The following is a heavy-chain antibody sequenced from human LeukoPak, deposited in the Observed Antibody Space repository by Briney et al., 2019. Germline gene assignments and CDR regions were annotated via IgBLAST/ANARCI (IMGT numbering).Heavy chain of an antibody. J-gene: IGHJ5*02. V-gene: IGHV5-51*01. D-gene: IGHD3-10*01. CDR2: IYPGDSDT. Sequence: PGESLKISCKGSGYSFSTYWIGWVRQRPGKGLEWMGIIYPGDSDTRYSPSFQGQVTISADKSISTAYLQWSSLKASDTAMYYCARRLDGSGSYTPNWFDPWAQGTLVIVSS. CDR3: ARRLDGSGSYTPNWFDP. CDR1: GYSFSTYW.